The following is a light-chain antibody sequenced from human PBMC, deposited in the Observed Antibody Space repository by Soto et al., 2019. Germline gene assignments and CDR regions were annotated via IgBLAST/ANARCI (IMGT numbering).Light chain of an antibody. CDR2: GAS. J-gene: IGKJ2*01. CDR3: QQYGSSPYT. CDR1: QSVGSRY. V-gene: IGKV3-20*01. Sequence: EIVLTQSPGTLSLSPGERATLSCRASQSVGSRYLAWYQQKPDQAPRLLMNGASSRATGIPNKFSGTGSGTDFTLTISRLEPEDFAVYYCQQYGSSPYTFGLGTKLEIK.